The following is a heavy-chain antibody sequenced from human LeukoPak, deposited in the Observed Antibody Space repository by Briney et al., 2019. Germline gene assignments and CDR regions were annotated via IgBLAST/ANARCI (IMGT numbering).Heavy chain of an antibody. CDR3: AKDLDCSSTSCYPDY. Sequence: GGSLRLSCAASGFTFSSYDMHWVRQGPGKGLEWLAVIWYDGGTKFYADSVKGRFTISRDSSKNTMYLQMNSLRVEDTAVYYCAKDLDCSSTSCYPDYWGQGTLVTVSS. CDR2: IWYDGGTK. J-gene: IGHJ4*02. CDR1: GFTFSSYD. V-gene: IGHV3-33*06. D-gene: IGHD2-2*01.